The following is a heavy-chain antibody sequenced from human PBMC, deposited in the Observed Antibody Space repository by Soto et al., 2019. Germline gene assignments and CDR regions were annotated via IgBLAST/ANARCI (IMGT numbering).Heavy chain of an antibody. CDR1: GFTFSSYA. J-gene: IGHJ4*02. V-gene: IGHV3-30-3*01. CDR3: ARDRSSSWYRSLDY. Sequence: GGSLRLSCAASGFTFSSYAMHWVRQAPGKGLEWVAVISYDGSNKYYADSVKGRFTISRDNSKNTLYLQMNSLRAEDTAVYYCARDRSSSWYRSLDYWGQGTLVTVSS. CDR2: ISYDGSNK. D-gene: IGHD6-13*01.